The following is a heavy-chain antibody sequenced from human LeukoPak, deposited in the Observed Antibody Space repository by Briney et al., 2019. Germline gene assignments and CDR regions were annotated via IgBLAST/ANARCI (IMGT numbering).Heavy chain of an antibody. CDR2: IYYSGNT. CDR3: DIAPIAAAIFDD. Sequence: SGNLSLTCTFSGGSISSYYWSGIRQPPGKGLERIGYIYYSGNTNYNPCLKSQVPISVDTTKNHFSPKLSSVTAAASGASFFDIAPIAAAIFDDWGQGTLVTVSS. J-gene: IGHJ4*02. CDR1: GGSISSYY. D-gene: IGHD6-13*01. V-gene: IGHV4-59*01.